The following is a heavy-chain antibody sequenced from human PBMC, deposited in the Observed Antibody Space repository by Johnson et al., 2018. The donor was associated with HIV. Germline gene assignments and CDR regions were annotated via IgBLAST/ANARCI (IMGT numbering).Heavy chain of an antibody. V-gene: IGHV3-15*01. CDR1: GFTFSNAW. D-gene: IGHD6-6*01. J-gene: IGHJ3*02. Sequence: VQLVESGGGLVKPGGSLRLSCAASGFTFSNAWMSWVRQAPGKGLEWVGRIKSKTDGGTTDYAAPVKGRFTISRDDSKNTLYLQMNSLRAEDTAVYYCAFIEYSSLDAFDIWGQGTMVTVAS. CDR3: AFIEYSSLDAFDI. CDR2: IKSKTDGGTT.